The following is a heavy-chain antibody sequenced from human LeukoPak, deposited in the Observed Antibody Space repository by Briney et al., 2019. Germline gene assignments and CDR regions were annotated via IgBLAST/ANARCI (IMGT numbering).Heavy chain of an antibody. CDR1: GGSISSYY. J-gene: IGHJ6*02. V-gene: IGHV4-59*08. D-gene: IGHD2-2*01. CDR2: IHHSGST. Sequence: SETLSLTCIVSGGSISSYYWSWIRQPPGKGLEWIGYIHHSGSTNYSPSLHGRVTISIDTSKNQFSLKLSSVTAADTAVYYCARLPLSRFYGMDVWGQGTTVTVSS. CDR3: ARLPLSRFYGMDV.